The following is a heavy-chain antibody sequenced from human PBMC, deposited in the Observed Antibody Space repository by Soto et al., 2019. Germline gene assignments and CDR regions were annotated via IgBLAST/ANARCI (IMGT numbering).Heavy chain of an antibody. J-gene: IGHJ5*01. CDR1: GGSVSSGSYY. D-gene: IGHD3-16*01. Sequence: SETLSLTCTVPGGSVSSGSYYWSWIRQPPGKGLEWIGYIYYSGSTNYNPSLKSRVTISVDTSKNQFSLKLSSVTAADTAVYYCARDGGELDSWGQGTLVTVSS. CDR3: ARDGGELDS. V-gene: IGHV4-61*01. CDR2: IYYSGST.